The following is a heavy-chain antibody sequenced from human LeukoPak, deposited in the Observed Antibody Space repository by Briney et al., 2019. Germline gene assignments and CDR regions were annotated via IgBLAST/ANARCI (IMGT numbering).Heavy chain of an antibody. CDR1: GFTFTSHW. J-gene: IGHJ4*02. CDR3: ARDAAGLDY. D-gene: IGHD2-15*01. V-gene: IGHV3-74*03. Sequence: PGGSLRLSCTASGFTFTSHWMHWVRQAPGKGLVWVSRINYYGTTTMYADSVKGRFTISRDNAKNTLYLQMNSLRAEDTAVYYCARDAAGLDYWGQGTLVTVSS. CDR2: INYYGTTT.